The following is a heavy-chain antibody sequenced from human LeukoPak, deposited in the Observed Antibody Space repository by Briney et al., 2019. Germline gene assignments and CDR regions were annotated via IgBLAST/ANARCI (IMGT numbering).Heavy chain of an antibody. V-gene: IGHV3-23*01. CDR1: GFTFSSYA. D-gene: IGHD3-16*01. CDR3: ARDRGGGAGYFDF. Sequence: GGSLRLSCAASGFTFSSYAMSWVRQAPGKGLEWVSAISGSGGSTYYADSVKGRFTISRDNSKNTLYLQMSSLRGDDTAVYYCARDRGGGAGYFDFWGQGTLVTVSS. J-gene: IGHJ4*02. CDR2: ISGSGGST.